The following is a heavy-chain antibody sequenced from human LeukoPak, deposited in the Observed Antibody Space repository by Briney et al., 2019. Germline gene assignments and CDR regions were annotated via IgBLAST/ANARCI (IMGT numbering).Heavy chain of an antibody. Sequence: GGSLRLSCAASGFTFSSYSMNWVRQAPGKGLEWVSSISSSSSYIYYADSVKGRFTISRDNAKKSLYLEINSLRAEDSAVYYCASEIIFGSFDYWGQGTLVTVSS. J-gene: IGHJ4*02. CDR1: GFTFSSYS. CDR2: ISSSSSYI. V-gene: IGHV3-21*01. D-gene: IGHD3-3*01. CDR3: ASEIIFGSFDY.